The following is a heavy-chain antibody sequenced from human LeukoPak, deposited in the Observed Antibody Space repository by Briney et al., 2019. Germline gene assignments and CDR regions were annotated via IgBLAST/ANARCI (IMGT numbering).Heavy chain of an antibody. CDR3: ARAPKGGNSDLYFDY. Sequence: ASVKVSCKASGGTFSSYAISWVRQAPGQGLEWMGGIIPIFGTANYAQKFQGRVTITTDESTSTAYMELSSLRSEDTAVYYCARAPKGGNSDLYFDYWGQGTLVTVSS. CDR2: IIPIFGTA. V-gene: IGHV1-69*05. CDR1: GGTFSSYA. J-gene: IGHJ4*02. D-gene: IGHD4-23*01.